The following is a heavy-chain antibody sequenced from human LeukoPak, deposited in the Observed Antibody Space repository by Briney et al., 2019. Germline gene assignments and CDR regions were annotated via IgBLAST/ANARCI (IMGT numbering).Heavy chain of an antibody. V-gene: IGHV3-23*01. J-gene: IGHJ3*02. CDR2: LTDSGGTT. CDR1: GFTFSSYA. Sequence: GGSLRLSCVASGFTFSSYAMGWVRQAPGKRPEWVSSLTDSGGTTYYVDSVKCRFTISRDNSKNTLYLHMNSLRAEDTAMYYCAKKRDAFDIWGQGTVVAVSS. CDR3: AKKRDAFDI. D-gene: IGHD5-24*01.